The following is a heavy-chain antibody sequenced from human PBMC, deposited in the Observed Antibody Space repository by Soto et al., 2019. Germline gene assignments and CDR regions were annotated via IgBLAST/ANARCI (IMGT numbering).Heavy chain of an antibody. Sequence: GGSLRLSCAASGFTFGRFAMHWVRQAPGKGLEWAAVISYEGSSQYYADSVKGRFTISRDNAKNSLYLQMNSLRAEDTAVYYCARADYYGSGSHADYWGQGTLVTVSS. V-gene: IGHV3-30-3*01. D-gene: IGHD3-10*01. CDR3: ARADYYGSGSHADY. J-gene: IGHJ4*02. CDR2: ISYEGSSQ. CDR1: GFTFGRFA.